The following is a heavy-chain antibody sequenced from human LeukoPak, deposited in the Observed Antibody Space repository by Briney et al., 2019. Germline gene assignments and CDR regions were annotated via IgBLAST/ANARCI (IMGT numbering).Heavy chain of an antibody. V-gene: IGHV3-33*01. CDR3: ARDRDGDYVGSTINWYFDL. CDR1: GFTFSSYG. D-gene: IGHD4-17*01. CDR2: IWYDGSNK. Sequence: GGSLRLSCAASGFTFSSYGMHWVRQAPGKGLEWVAVIWYDGSNKYYADSVKGRFTISRDNSKNTLYLQMNSLRAEDTAVYYCARDRDGDYVGSTINWYFDLWGRGTLVTVSS. J-gene: IGHJ2*01.